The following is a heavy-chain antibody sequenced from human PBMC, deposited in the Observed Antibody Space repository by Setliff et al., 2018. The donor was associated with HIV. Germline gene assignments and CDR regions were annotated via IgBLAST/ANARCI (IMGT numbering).Heavy chain of an antibody. V-gene: IGHV4-39*01. CDR2: VSQSGST. J-gene: IGHJ5*02. CDR3: ARVPVPGANWFDP. Sequence: PSETLSLTFSVSGVSINRTDHYWGWIRQSPGKSLEWIGSVSQSGSTYYNPSLKSRITISVDRSKNLFSLKLISVTAADQGVYYCARVPVPGANWFDPWGLGTLVTVSS. CDR1: GVSINRTDHY.